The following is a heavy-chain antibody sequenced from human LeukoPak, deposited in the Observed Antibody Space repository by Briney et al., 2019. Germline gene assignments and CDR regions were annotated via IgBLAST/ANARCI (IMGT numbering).Heavy chain of an antibody. CDR2: ISGSGGST. J-gene: IGHJ4*02. CDR3: AKAPHIVVVPAAAHFDY. V-gene: IGHV3-23*01. D-gene: IGHD2-2*01. CDR1: GFTFSSYA. Sequence: GGSLRLSCAASGFTFSSYAMSWVRPAPGKGLEWVSAISGSGGSTYYADSVKGRFTISRDNSKNTLYLQMNSLRAEDTAVYYCAKAPHIVVVPAAAHFDYWGQGTLVTVSS.